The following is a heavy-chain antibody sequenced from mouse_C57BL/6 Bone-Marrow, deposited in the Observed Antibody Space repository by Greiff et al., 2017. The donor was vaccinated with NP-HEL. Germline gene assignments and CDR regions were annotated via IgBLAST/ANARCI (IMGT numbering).Heavy chain of an antibody. V-gene: IGHV1-81*01. Sequence: VQRVESGAELARPGASVKLSCKASGYTFTSYGISWVKQRTGQGLEWIGEIYPRSGNTYYNEKFKGKATLTADKSSSTAYMELRSLTSEDSAVYFCARWGTGRTWFAYWGQGTLVTVSA. J-gene: IGHJ3*01. CDR3: ARWGTGRTWFAY. CDR2: IYPRSGNT. D-gene: IGHD4-1*01. CDR1: GYTFTSYG.